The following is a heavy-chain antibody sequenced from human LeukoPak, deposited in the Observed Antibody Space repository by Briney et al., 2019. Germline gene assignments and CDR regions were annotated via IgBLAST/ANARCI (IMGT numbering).Heavy chain of an antibody. CDR3: AKDGGWDIVVVVAAFN. Sequence: GGSLRLPCAASGFTFSSYAMSWVRQAPGKGLEWVSAISGSGGSTYYADSVKGRFTISRDNSKNTLYLQMNSLRAEDPAVYYCAKDGGWDIVVVVAAFNWGQGTLVTVSS. CDR2: ISGSGGST. J-gene: IGHJ4*02. D-gene: IGHD2-15*01. CDR1: GFTFSSYA. V-gene: IGHV3-23*01.